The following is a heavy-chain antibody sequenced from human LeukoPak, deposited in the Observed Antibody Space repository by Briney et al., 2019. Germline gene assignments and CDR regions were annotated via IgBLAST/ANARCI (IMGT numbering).Heavy chain of an antibody. CDR2: INHSGST. CDR1: GGSFSGYY. Sequence: SETLSLTCAVYGGSFSGYYWSWIRQPPGKGLEWIGEINHSGSTNYNPSLKSRVTISVDTSKNPFSLKLSSLTAAHTPVYYCARTTEAHGWRTRDYDNYRIVGGKGPTVTVSS. D-gene: IGHD3-22*01. V-gene: IGHV4-34*01. CDR3: ARTTEAHGWRTRDYDNYRIV. J-gene: IGHJ6*03.